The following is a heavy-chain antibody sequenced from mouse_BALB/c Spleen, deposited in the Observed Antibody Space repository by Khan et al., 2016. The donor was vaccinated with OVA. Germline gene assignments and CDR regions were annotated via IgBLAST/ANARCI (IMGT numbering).Heavy chain of an antibody. CDR1: GFSLTSYG. V-gene: IGHV2-9*02. Sequence: QVQLKESGPGLVAPSQSLSITCTVSGFSLTSYGVHWVRQPPGKGLEWLGVIWAGGSTNYNSALMSRLSISKDNSNSPVFVKMNSLQTDDTAMYYWARREDKWGQGTTLTVSS. CDR3: ARREDK. CDR2: IWAGGST. J-gene: IGHJ2*01.